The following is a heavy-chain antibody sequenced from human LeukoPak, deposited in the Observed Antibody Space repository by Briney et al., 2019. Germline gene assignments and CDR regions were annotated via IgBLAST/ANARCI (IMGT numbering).Heavy chain of an antibody. D-gene: IGHD5-18*01. V-gene: IGHV3-48*04. CDR3: ARDQGYSYGYGDY. CDR1: GFTFSSYS. Sequence: GGSLRLSCAASGFTFSSYSMNWVRQAPGKGLEWVSYISSSSSTIYYADSVKGRFTISRDNAKNSLYLQMNSLRAEDTAVYYCARDQGYSYGYGDYWGQGALVTVSS. J-gene: IGHJ4*02. CDR2: ISSSSSTI.